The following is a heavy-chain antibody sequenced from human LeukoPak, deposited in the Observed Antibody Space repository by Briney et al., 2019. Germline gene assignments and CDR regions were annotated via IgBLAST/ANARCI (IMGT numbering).Heavy chain of an antibody. D-gene: IGHD3-16*01. CDR1: GGTFSSYA. V-gene: IGHV1-69*13. Sequence: GASVKVSCKASGGTFSSYAISWVRQAPGQGLEWMGGIIPIFGTANYAQKFQGRVTITADESTSTAYMELSSLRSEDTAVYFCGGGGGGIDYWGQGTLVTVSS. CDR2: IIPIFGTA. J-gene: IGHJ4*02. CDR3: GGGGGGIDY.